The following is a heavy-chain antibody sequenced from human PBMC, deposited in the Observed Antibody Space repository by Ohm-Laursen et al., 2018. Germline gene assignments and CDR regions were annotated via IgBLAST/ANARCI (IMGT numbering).Heavy chain of an antibody. CDR2: ISDSGGNT. CDR3: AKDQEGRTVVHLDY. J-gene: IGHJ4*02. CDR1: GFTFSDYY. Sequence: SLRLSCTASGFTFSDYYINWIRQAPGKGLAWVAIISDSGGNTFYADSVKGRFIISRDNSKDTQYLQMNSLRAEDTAIYYCAKDQEGRTVVHLDYWGQGTLVTVSS. V-gene: IGHV3-23*01. D-gene: IGHD2-15*01.